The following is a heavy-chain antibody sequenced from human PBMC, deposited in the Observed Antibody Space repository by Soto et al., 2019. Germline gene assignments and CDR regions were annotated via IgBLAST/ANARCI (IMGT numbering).Heavy chain of an antibody. D-gene: IGHD3-22*01. CDR2: IIPIFGTA. J-gene: IGHJ5*02. CDR3: AREPPYYYDSSGLPLAGAYTRWFDP. CDR1: GGTFSSYA. Sequence: SAKVSCKASGGTFSSYAISWVRQAPGQGLEWMGGIIPIFGTANYAQKFQGRVTITADKSTSTAYMELSSLRSEDTAVYYCAREPPYYYDSSGLPLAGAYTRWFDPWGQGTLVTVSS. V-gene: IGHV1-69*06.